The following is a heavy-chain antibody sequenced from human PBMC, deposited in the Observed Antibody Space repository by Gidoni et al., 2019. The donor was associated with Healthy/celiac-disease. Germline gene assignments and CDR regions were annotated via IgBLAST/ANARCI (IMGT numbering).Heavy chain of an antibody. D-gene: IGHD5-12*01. V-gene: IGHV3-23*01. CDR2: ISGSGGST. CDR3: ANFAGGYSGYATNYYFDY. CDR1: GFTLSSSA. J-gene: IGHJ4*02. Sequence: EVQLLESGGGLVQPGGYLRLSCAASGFTLSSSAMSWVRQAPGKGLEWVSAISGSGGSTYYADSVKGRFTISRDNSKNTLYLQMNSLRAEDTAVYYCANFAGGYSGYATNYYFDYWGQGTLVTVSS.